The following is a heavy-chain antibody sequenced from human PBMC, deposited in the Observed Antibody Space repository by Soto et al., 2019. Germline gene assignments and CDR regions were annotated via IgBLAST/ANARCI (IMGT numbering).Heavy chain of an antibody. D-gene: IGHD3-22*01. CDR1: GDSFSSNIAA. CDR2: TYYRSKWYN. V-gene: IGHV6-1*01. J-gene: IGHJ4*02. Sequence: SQTLSLTCAISGDSFSSNIAAWNWIRQSPSRSLEWLGRTYYRSKWYNDYAVSVKSRISINPDTSKNQFSLQLNSVTPEDTAVYYCAREQNYYDSSAYYPFDYWGQGTLLTVSS. CDR3: AREQNYYDSSAYYPFDY.